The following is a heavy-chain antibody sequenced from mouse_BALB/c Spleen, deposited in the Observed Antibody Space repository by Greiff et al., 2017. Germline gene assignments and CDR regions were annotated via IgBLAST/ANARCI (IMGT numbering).Heavy chain of an antibody. CDR1: GFTFSDYY. CDR3: ARALSYYHYAMDY. V-gene: IGHV5-4*02. J-gene: IGHJ4*01. Sequence: EVQVVESGGGLVKPGGSLKLSCAASGFTFSDYYMYWVRQTPEKRLEWVATISDGGSYTYYPDSVKGRFTISRDNAKNNLYLQMSSLKSEDTAMYYCARALSYYHYAMDYWGQGTSVTVSS. CDR2: ISDGGSYT. D-gene: IGHD2-10*01.